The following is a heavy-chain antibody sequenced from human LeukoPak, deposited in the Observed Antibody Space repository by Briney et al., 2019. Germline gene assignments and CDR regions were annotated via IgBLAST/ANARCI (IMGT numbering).Heavy chain of an antibody. CDR1: GGSISSLY. Sequence: PSETLSLTCSVPGGSISSLYWSWIRQPPGKGLGWIGSVYYSGTTYYNPSLKSRVTISVDTSKNQFSLKLTSVTAADTAVYYCARFGGGSVADHWGQGTLVTVSS. V-gene: IGHV4-59*04. D-gene: IGHD3-16*01. CDR2: VYYSGTT. J-gene: IGHJ4*02. CDR3: ARFGGGSVADH.